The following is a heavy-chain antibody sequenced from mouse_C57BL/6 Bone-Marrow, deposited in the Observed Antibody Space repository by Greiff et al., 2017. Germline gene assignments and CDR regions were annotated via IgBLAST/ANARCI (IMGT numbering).Heavy chain of an antibody. CDR3: AIGAYDGYYVGYFDY. Sequence: QVQLQQPGAELVKPGASVKVSCKASGYTFTSYWMHWVKQRPGQGLEWIGRIHPSDSDTTYNQKFKGKAKLTVDKSSSTAYMQLSSLHSEDFAVYYCAIGAYDGYYVGYFDYWGQGTTLTVSS. J-gene: IGHJ2*01. D-gene: IGHD2-3*01. V-gene: IGHV1-74*01. CDR1: GYTFTSYW. CDR2: IHPSDSDT.